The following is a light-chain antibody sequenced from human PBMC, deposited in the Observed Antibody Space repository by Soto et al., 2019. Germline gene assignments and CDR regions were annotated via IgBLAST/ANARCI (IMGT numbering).Light chain of an antibody. Sequence: EILMTQFPATLSVSPGERVTLSCRASQSVSSDLAWYHHKPGQAPRLLIYGASTRATGIPDRFSGSGSGTDFTLTISRLETEDFAVYYCQQYGSSPTDTFGQGTRLEIK. J-gene: IGKJ5*01. CDR3: QQYGSSPTDT. CDR1: QSVSSD. CDR2: GAS. V-gene: IGKV3-20*01.